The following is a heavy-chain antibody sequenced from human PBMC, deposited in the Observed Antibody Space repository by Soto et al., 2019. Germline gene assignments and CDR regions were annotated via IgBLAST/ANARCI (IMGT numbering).Heavy chain of an antibody. V-gene: IGHV4-59*12. CDR2: IYHSGST. D-gene: IGHD6-19*01. Sequence: SETLSLTCTVSGGSISSYYWSWIRQPPGKGLEWIGEIYHSGSTNYNPSLKSRVTISVDKSKNQFSLKLSSVTADDTAVYYCARDHLGIAAGDFDLWGQGTLVTVSS. J-gene: IGHJ4*02. CDR3: ARDHLGIAAGDFDL. CDR1: GGSISSYY.